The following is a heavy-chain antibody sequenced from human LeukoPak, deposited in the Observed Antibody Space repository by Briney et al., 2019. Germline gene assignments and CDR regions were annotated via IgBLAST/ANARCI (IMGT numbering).Heavy chain of an antibody. V-gene: IGHV1-2*02. J-gene: IGHJ6*03. D-gene: IGHD5-18*01. CDR1: GYTFTGYY. Sequence: ASVKVSCKASGYTFTGYYMHWVRQAPGQGLEWMGWINPNSGGTNYAQKFQGRVTMTRDTSISTAYMELSRLRSDDTAVYYCARGPVDTAMVVYYYYYMDVWGKGTTVTISS. CDR3: ARGPVDTAMVVYYYYYMDV. CDR2: INPNSGGT.